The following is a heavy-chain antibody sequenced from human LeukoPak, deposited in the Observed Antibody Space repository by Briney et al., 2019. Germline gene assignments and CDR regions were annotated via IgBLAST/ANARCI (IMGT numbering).Heavy chain of an antibody. CDR3: ARDGNPWNLDV. V-gene: IGHV4-59*12. CDR2: MYYSGRT. CDR1: GGSISPYY. Sequence: PSKTLSLTCTVSGGSISPYYWTWIRQSPGKALEWIGYMYYSGRTSYNPSLKSRVTMSVDTSKNQFPLPLSSVTAADTAVYYCARDGNPWNLDVWGRGTLVTVSS. D-gene: IGHD1-14*01. J-gene: IGHJ2*01.